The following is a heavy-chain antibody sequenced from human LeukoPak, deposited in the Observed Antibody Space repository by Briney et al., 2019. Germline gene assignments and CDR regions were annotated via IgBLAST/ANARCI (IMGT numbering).Heavy chain of an antibody. D-gene: IGHD5-12*01. CDR3: AAEAMTAKINYYGMDV. V-gene: IGHV1-58*01. J-gene: IGHJ6*04. CDR2: IVVGSGNT. CDR1: GFTFTSPA. Sequence: SAKVSCKASGFTFTSPAVQWVRQARGQRLEWIGWIVVGSGNTNYAQKFQERVTITRDMSTSTAYMELSSLRSEDTAVYYCAAEAMTAKINYYGMDVWGKGTTVTVSS.